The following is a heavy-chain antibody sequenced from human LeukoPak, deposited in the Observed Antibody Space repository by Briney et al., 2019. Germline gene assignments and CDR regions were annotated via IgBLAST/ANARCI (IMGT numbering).Heavy chain of an antibody. CDR3: ARGPAPGYTAMVTIYFDY. CDR1: GYTFTGYY. V-gene: IGHV1-2*02. J-gene: IGHJ4*02. D-gene: IGHD5-18*01. Sequence: ASVKVSCKASGYTFTGYYMHWVRQAPGQGLEWMGWINPNSGGTNYAQKFQGRVTMTRDTSISTAYMELSSLRSEDTAVYYCARGPAPGYTAMVTIYFDYWGQGTLVTVSS. CDR2: INPNSGGT.